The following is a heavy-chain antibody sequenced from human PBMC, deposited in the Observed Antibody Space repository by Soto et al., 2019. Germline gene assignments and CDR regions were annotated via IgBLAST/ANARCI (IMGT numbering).Heavy chain of an antibody. J-gene: IGHJ4*02. CDR1: GFLFSDYA. D-gene: IGHD3-9*01. Sequence: LRLSCAASGFLFSDYAMHWVRQTPGRGPEWLALISFNGINTYYADSVKGRFTISRDNSKNTLYLQMSTLRAEDTAVYYCARDVSGFEYFDLWGQGTLVTVSS. V-gene: IGHV3-30-3*01. CDR2: ISFNGINT. CDR3: ARDVSGFEYFDL.